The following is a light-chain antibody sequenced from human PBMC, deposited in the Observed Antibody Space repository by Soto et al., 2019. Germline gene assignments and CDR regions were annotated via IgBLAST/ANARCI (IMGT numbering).Light chain of an antibody. CDR2: DAS. J-gene: IGKJ5*01. V-gene: IGKV3-11*01. CDR1: QSVNSY. Sequence: PGERATLSCRASQSVNSYLAWYQQKPGQAPRLLIYDASNRSTGIPARFSGSGSGTDFTLTISSLEPEDFAVYYCQQRSNWPPITFGQGTRLEI. CDR3: QQRSNWPPIT.